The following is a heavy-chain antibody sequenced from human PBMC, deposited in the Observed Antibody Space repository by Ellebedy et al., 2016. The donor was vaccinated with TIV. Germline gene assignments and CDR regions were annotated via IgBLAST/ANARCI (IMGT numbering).Heavy chain of an antibody. CDR3: ATLSLAGTLDY. D-gene: IGHD6-19*01. V-gene: IGHV3-30*04. Sequence: GESLKISCAASGLPFTNYALHWVRQAPGKGLEWVTFISYDGSKRNYADSVRGRFTISRDNSKNMLYLQINSLRSEDTAVYYCATLSLAGTLDYWGHGTLVTVSS. J-gene: IGHJ4*01. CDR1: GLPFTNYA. CDR2: ISYDGSKR.